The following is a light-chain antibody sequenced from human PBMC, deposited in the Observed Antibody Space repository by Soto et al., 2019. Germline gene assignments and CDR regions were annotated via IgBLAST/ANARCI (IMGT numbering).Light chain of an antibody. CDR2: DAS. CDR1: QDISNY. J-gene: IGKJ3*01. V-gene: IGKV1-33*01. Sequence: DIQMTQSPSSLSASDGDRVTITCQASQDISNYLNWYQHKPGKPPKLLIYDASNLETGVPSRFSGSGSGTDFTFTISSLQTEDVATYYCQQYEDLPLSFGPGTKVDF. CDR3: QQYEDLPLS.